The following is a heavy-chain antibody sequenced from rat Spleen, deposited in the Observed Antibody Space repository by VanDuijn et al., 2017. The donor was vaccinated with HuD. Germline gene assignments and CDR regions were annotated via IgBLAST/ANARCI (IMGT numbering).Heavy chain of an antibody. CDR1: EFSLTNYN. CDR2: IWTGGTT. D-gene: IGHD1-6*01. J-gene: IGHJ2*01. V-gene: IGHV2-30*01. CDR3: ATGEDYGLDS. Sequence: QVQLMESGPGLVQPSQTLSLTCTVSEFSLTNYNVHWVRQPTGKGLEWMGVIWTGGTTDYNSALKSRLSITRDTSKSQVFLKMNSLQIEDIATYYCATGEDYGLDSWGQGVMVTVSS.